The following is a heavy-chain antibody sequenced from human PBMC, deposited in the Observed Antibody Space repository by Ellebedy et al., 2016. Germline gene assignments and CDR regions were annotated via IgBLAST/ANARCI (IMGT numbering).Heavy chain of an antibody. V-gene: IGHV6-1*01. D-gene: IGHD3-22*01. CDR1: GDSVSSNSAA. Sequence: SQTLSLTCAISGDSVSSNSAAWNWIRQSPSRGLEWLGRTYYRSKWFYDYAVSVRSRITINPDTSKNQSSLQLNSVTPEETAVYYCAREVLGLAVTVVLNGRFDNWGQGTLVTVSS. CDR3: AREVLGLAVTVVLNGRFDN. CDR2: TYYRSKWFY. J-gene: IGHJ4*02.